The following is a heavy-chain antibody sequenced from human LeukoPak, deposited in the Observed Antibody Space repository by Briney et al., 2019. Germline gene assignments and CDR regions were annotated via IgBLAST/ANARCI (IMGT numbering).Heavy chain of an antibody. CDR3: ARGYSGSYGLGY. V-gene: IGHV4-34*01. CDR1: GGSFSGYY. D-gene: IGHD1-26*01. Sequence: SETLSLTCAVYGGSFSGYYWSWIRQPPGKGLEWIGEINDSGSTNQNPSLKSRVTISVDTSKNQFSLKLSSVTAADTAVYYCARGYSGSYGLGYWGQGTLVTVSS. CDR2: INDSGST. J-gene: IGHJ4*02.